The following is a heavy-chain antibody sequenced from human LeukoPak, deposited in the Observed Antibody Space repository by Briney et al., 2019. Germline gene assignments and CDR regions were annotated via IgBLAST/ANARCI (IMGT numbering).Heavy chain of an antibody. J-gene: IGHJ4*02. D-gene: IGHD3-10*01. CDR3: ARGPPYGSRSDYSDY. V-gene: IGHV3-7*01. CDR1: GFIFSRYW. Sequence: GGSLRLSCATSGFIFSRYWMSWVRQAPGKGLEWVANINQDESEKNYVDSVKGRFTISRDNAKNSLDLRMNSLRAEDTAVYYCARGPPYGSRSDYSDYWGQGTLVTVSS. CDR2: INQDESEK.